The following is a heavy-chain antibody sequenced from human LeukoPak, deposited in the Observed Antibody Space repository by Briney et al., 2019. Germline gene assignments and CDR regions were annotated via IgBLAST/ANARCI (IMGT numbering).Heavy chain of an antibody. D-gene: IGHD4-17*01. CDR1: GGSISSYY. Sequence: SGTLSLTCTVSGGSISSYYWSWIRQPPGKGLEWIGYIYYSGSTNYNPSLKSRVTISVDTSKTQFSLKLSSVTAADTAVYYCARDNGDYGAGIADSENYYYYYMDVWGKGTTVTISS. J-gene: IGHJ6*03. V-gene: IGHV4-59*01. CDR3: ARDNGDYGAGIADSENYYYYYMDV. CDR2: IYYSGST.